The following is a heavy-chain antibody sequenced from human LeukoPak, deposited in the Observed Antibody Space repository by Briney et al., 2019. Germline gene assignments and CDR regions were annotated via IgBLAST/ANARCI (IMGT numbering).Heavy chain of an antibody. CDR3: ASSNTKRRYSSGWTLFDY. CDR2: INPNSGGT. Sequence: SVKVSCKASGYTFTGYYMHWVRQAPGQGLEWMGWINPNSGGTNYAQKFQGRVTMTRDTSISTAYMELSRLRCDDTAVYYCASSNTKRRYSSGWTLFDYWGQGTLVTVSS. J-gene: IGHJ4*02. CDR1: GYTFTGYY. D-gene: IGHD6-19*01. V-gene: IGHV1-2*02.